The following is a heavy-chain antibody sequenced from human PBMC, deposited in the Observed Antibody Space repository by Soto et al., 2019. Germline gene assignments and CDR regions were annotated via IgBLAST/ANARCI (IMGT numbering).Heavy chain of an antibody. Sequence: QVQLQQWGTGLLKPSETLSLTCAVYGGSFSGYYWSWIRQPPGKGLEWIGEINHSGSTNYNPSLRSGVTISVDTSKNQFSLNLSSVTAADTAVYYGARDGAPYSGSYSGWYFDLWGRGTLVTVSS. CDR2: INHSGST. D-gene: IGHD1-26*01. J-gene: IGHJ2*01. CDR3: ARDGAPYSGSYSGWYFDL. CDR1: GGSFSGYY. V-gene: IGHV4-34*01.